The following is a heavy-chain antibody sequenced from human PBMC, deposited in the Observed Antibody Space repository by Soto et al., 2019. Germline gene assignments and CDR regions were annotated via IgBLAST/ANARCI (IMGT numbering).Heavy chain of an antibody. CDR1: GYTFTSYA. Sequence: ASVKVSCKASGYTFTSYAMHWVRQAPGQRLEWMGWINAGNGNTKYSQKFQGRVTITRDTSASTAYMELSSLRSEDTAVYYCARDARPVAIAAPQVCDVWGQGTLVPGSS. J-gene: IGHJ4*02. D-gene: IGHD6-13*01. CDR2: INAGNGNT. CDR3: ARDARPVAIAAPQVCDV. V-gene: IGHV1-3*01.